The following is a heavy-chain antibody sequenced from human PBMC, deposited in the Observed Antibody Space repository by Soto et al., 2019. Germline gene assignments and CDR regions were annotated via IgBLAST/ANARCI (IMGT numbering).Heavy chain of an antibody. CDR3: ARERPYNYYDSSGRSYYFDY. Sequence: GGSLRLSCAASGFTFSSYSMNWVRQAPGKGLEWVSYISSSSSTIYYADSVKGRFTISRDNAKNSLYLQMNSLRAEDTAVYYCARERPYNYYDSSGRSYYFDYWGQGTLVTVSS. CDR2: ISSSSSTI. V-gene: IGHV3-48*01. J-gene: IGHJ4*02. D-gene: IGHD3-22*01. CDR1: GFTFSSYS.